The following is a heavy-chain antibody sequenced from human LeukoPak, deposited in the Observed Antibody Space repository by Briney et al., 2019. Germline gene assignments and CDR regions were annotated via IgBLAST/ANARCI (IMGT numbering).Heavy chain of an antibody. CDR3: AKDTPLTYYYDSSGYPRFIDY. V-gene: IGHV3-23*01. CDR1: GFTFSSYG. J-gene: IGHJ4*02. CDR2: ISGSGGST. Sequence: GGSLRLSCAASGFTFSSYGMSWVRQAPGKGLEWVSAISGSGGSTYYADSVKGRFTISRDNSKNTLYLQMNSLRAEDTAVYYCAKDTPLTYYYDSSGYPRFIDYWGQGTLVTVSS. D-gene: IGHD3-22*01.